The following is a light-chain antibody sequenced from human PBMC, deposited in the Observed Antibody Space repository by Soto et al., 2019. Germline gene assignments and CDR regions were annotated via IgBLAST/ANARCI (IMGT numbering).Light chain of an antibody. V-gene: IGKV3-11*01. CDR2: DAS. CDR1: QSVSSY. CDR3: QHRSNWPPWT. Sequence: EIVLTQSPATLSLSPGERATLSCRASQSVSSYLAWYQQKPGQAPRLLIYDASNRATGIPARFSGSGSGTDFTLTISCLEPEDFAVYYCQHRSNWPPWTFGQGTKVEIK. J-gene: IGKJ1*01.